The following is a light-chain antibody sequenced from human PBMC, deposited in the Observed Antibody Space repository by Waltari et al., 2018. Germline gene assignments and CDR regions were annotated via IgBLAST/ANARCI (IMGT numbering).Light chain of an antibody. CDR2: GAS. CDR3: QHYRSLPVT. Sequence: EIVLTQSPGTLSLSPGERVPLSCRASQSVSRTLAWYQQKPGQAPRLLIYGASIRATGIPDRFSGSGSGTDFSLTISRLEPEDFAVYYCQHYRSLPVTFGQGTKVEIK. J-gene: IGKJ1*01. V-gene: IGKV3-20*01. CDR1: QSVSRT.